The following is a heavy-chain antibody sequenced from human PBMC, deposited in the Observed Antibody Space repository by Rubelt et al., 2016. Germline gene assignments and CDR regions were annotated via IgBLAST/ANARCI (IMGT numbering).Heavy chain of an antibody. D-gene: IGHD6-19*01. V-gene: IGHV4-61*05. Sequence: QLQLQESGPGLVKPSETLSLTCTVSGGSISSSSYFWGWIRQPPGKGLEWIGYIYYSGTSKYNPSLKSRVLISLDTSTNQFSLKLRSETAADTSVYYCAREVAAVGTRLFDSWGQGTLVTVSS. CDR2: IYYSGTS. J-gene: IGHJ4*02. CDR1: GGSISSSSYF. CDR3: AREVAAVGTRLFDS.